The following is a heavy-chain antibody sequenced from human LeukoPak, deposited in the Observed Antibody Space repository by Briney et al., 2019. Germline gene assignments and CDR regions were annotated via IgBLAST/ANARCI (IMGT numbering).Heavy chain of an antibody. CDR1: GDSVSSNSAA. CDR2: TYYRSKWYN. V-gene: IGHV6-1*01. D-gene: IGHD7-27*01. CDR3: ARVPIDPGDSADYYYYMDV. Sequence: SQTLSLTCAISGDSVSSNSAAWNWIRQSPSRGLEWLGRTYYRSKWYNDYAVSVKSRITINPDTSKNLFSLQLNAVTPEDTAVYYCARVPIDPGDSADYYYYMDVWGKGTTVTVSS. J-gene: IGHJ6*03.